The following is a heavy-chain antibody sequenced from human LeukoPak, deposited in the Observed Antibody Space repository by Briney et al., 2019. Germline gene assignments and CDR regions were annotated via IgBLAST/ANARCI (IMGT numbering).Heavy chain of an antibody. CDR2: IRSKAYGGTT. CDR3: TNGIAARPHYFDY. D-gene: IGHD6-6*01. CDR1: GFTFGDYA. V-gene: IGHV3-49*03. J-gene: IGHJ4*02. Sequence: GGSLRLSCTASGFTFGDYAMSWFRQAPGKGLEWVGFIRSKAYGGTTEYAASVKGRFTISRDDSKSIAYLQMNSLKTEDTAVYYCTNGIAARPHYFDYWGQGTLVTVSS.